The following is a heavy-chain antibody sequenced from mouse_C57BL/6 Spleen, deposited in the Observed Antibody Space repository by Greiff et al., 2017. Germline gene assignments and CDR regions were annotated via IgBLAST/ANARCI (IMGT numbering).Heavy chain of an antibody. CDR1: GFNIKDYY. CDR3: ARSGIRIYYYGSSFDY. D-gene: IGHD1-1*01. J-gene: IGHJ2*01. Sequence: VQLQQSGAELVKPGASVKLSCTASGFNIKDYYMHWVKQRTEQGLEWIGRIDPEDGETKYAPKFQGKATITAATSSNTAYLRLSSLTSEDTAFYYCARSGIRIYYYGSSFDYWGQGTTLTVSS. V-gene: IGHV14-2*01. CDR2: IDPEDGET.